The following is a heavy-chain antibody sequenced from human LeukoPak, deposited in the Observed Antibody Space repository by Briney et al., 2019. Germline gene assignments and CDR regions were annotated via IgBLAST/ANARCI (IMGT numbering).Heavy chain of an antibody. J-gene: IGHJ4*02. CDR1: GYTFTIYY. Sequence: ASVKVSCKASGYTFTIYYIHWVRQAPGQGLEWMGIINPSGGSTSYAQKFQGRVTMTRDMSTSTVYMELSSLRSEDTAVYYCARGDSSSPSFDYWGQGTLVTVSS. D-gene: IGHD6-6*01. CDR2: INPSGGST. V-gene: IGHV1-46*01. CDR3: ARGDSSSPSFDY.